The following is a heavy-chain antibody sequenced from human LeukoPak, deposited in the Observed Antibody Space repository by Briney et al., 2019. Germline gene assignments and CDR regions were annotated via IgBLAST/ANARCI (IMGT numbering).Heavy chain of an antibody. Sequence: PGGSLRLPCEASGFIFNTYAIYWVRQAPGKGLEWVSGICGSGGCTYYADSVKGRFTISRDNSKNTVYLQMNSLTADDTAVYYCAKTTVGYSSGRYPGWPADCWGQGALVTVSS. D-gene: IGHD6-19*01. J-gene: IGHJ4*02. CDR3: AKTTVGYSSGRYPGWPADC. CDR2: ICGSGGCT. CDR1: GFIFNTYA. V-gene: IGHV3-23*01.